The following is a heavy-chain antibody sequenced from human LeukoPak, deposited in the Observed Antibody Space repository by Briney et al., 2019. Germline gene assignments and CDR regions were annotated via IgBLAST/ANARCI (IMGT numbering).Heavy chain of an antibody. CDR2: INPNNGGT. CDR3: ARDPFTYGSGSYYEPNWFDP. V-gene: IGHV1-2*02. D-gene: IGHD3-10*01. J-gene: IGHJ5*02. Sequence: ASVKVSCKASGYTFTGYYMHWLRQAPGQGLEWMGWINPNNGGTNYAQRFQGRVTMTRDTSISTAYMEVSRLRFDDTAVYYCARDPFTYGSGSYYEPNWFDPWGQGTLVTVSS. CDR1: GYTFTGYY.